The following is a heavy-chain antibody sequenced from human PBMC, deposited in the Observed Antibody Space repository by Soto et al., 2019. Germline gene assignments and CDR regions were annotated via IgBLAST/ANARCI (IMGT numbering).Heavy chain of an antibody. CDR3: ARVGGSRRNKNWFDP. CDR1: GYTFTSYA. J-gene: IGHJ5*02. D-gene: IGHD3-3*01. Sequence: ASVKVSCKASGYTFTSYAMHWVRQAPGQRLEWMGWINAGNGNTKYSQKFQGRVTITRDTSASTTYMELSSLRSEDTAVYYCARVGGSRRNKNWFDPWGQGTLVTVSS. V-gene: IGHV1-3*01. CDR2: INAGNGNT.